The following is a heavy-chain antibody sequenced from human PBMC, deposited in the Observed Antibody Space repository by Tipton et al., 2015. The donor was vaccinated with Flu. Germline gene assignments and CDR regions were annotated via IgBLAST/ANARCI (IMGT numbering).Heavy chain of an antibody. Sequence: TLSLTCSVSGDSIGSYYWSWIRQPPGKGLEWIGHAFYTGSTDYNPSLKSRVSISVDTSKNQFSLKVSSVTAAATAVYYCARVLVVAATPFDYWGQGILVIVSS. V-gene: IGHV4-59*12. CDR3: ARVLVVAATPFDY. J-gene: IGHJ4*02. CDR2: AFYTGST. CDR1: GDSIGSYY. D-gene: IGHD2-15*01.